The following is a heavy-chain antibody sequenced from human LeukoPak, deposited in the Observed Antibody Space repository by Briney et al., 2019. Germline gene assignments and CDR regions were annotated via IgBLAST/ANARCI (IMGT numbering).Heavy chain of an antibody. CDR1: GGTFSSYA. V-gene: IGHV1-69*04. D-gene: IGHD5-24*01. CDR3: ARDQGDGYKYYFDY. CDR2: IIPILGIA. J-gene: IGHJ4*02. Sequence: SVKVSCKASGGTFSSYAISWVRQAPGQGLEWMGRIIPILGIANYAQKFQGRVTITADKSTSTAYMELSSLRSEDTAVYYCARDQGDGYKYYFDYWGQGTLVTVSS.